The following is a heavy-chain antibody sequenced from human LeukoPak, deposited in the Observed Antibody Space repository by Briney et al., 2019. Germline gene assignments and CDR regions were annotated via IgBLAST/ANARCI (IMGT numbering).Heavy chain of an antibody. CDR2: INSDGSST. CDR1: GFTFSSYW. J-gene: IGHJ4*02. D-gene: IGHD3-22*01. Sequence: GSLRLSCAASGFTFSSYWMHWVRQAPGKGLVWVSRINSDGSSTSYADYVKGRFTISRDKAKNTLYLQMNSLRVEDTAVYYCARILPSSGRDSWGQGTLVTVSS. V-gene: IGHV3-74*01. CDR3: ARILPSSGRDS.